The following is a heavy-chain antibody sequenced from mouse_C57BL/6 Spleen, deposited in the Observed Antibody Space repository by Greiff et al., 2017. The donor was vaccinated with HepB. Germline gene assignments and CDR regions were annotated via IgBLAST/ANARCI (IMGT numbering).Heavy chain of an antibody. CDR1: GFTFSNYW. J-gene: IGHJ4*01. CDR3: TADRYAMDY. CDR2: ISLKSDNYAT. V-gene: IGHV6-3*01. Sequence: EVQLQESGGGLVQPGGSMKLSCVASGFTFSNYWMNWVRQSPEKGLEWVAHISLKSDNYATHYAESVKGRFTISRDDSKSSVYLKMNNLRAEDTGIYYCTADRYAMDYWGQGTSVTVSS.